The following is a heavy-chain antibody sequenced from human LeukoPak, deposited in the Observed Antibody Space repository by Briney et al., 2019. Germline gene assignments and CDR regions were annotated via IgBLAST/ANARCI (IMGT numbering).Heavy chain of an antibody. CDR2: INPSGGST. J-gene: IGHJ6*03. V-gene: IGHV1-46*01. CDR3: ARNYYYYYYMDV. CDR1: GYTFTSYY. Sequence: ASVNVSCKASGYTFTSYYMHWVRQAPGQGLEWMGIINPSGGSTSYAQKFQGRVTMTRDMSTSTVYMELSSLRSEDTAVYYCARNYYYYYYMDVWGKGTTVTVSS.